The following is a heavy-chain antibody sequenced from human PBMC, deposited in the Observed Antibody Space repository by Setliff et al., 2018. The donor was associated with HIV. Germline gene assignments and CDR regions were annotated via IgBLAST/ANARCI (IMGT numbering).Heavy chain of an antibody. D-gene: IGHD3-22*01. CDR2: IYPGDSDI. Sequence: PGESLKISCKGSEYSFTNNWIGWVRQMPGKGLEWMGIIYPGDSDIRYSPSFQGRFTIARDKVKNTLYLQMNGLRAEDTAVYYCVSSGQSGYWGQGTLVTVSS. CDR1: EYSFTNNW. V-gene: IGHV5-51*01. J-gene: IGHJ4*02. CDR3: VSSGQSGY.